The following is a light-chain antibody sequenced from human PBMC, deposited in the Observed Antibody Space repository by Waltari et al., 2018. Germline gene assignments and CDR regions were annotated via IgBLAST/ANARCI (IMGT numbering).Light chain of an antibody. V-gene: IGKV1-12*01. CDR3: QQANSSPLT. J-gene: IGKJ1*01. Sequence: DIQMSQSPSSVSASVGDRVTITCRASQGVNTWLAWYQQKPVKAPKPLIYTTSTLQTGVPSRFSGSGTGTDFTLTISSLQPEDFATYYCQQANSSPLTFGQGTKVEV. CDR1: QGVNTW. CDR2: TTS.